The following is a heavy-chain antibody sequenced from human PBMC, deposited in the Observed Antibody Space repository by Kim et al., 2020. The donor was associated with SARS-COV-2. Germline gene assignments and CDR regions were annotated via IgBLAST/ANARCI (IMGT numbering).Heavy chain of an antibody. CDR2: ISSDGSIT. J-gene: IGHJ6*02. CDR3: ERGFFRDGFEV. Sequence: GGSLRLSCAVSRFTFNNYWINWVRHAPGKGLVWVSRISSDGSITNYADSVKGRFTMSRDNAENTLYLQMNSLRAEDTTVYYCERGFFRDGFEVWGQGTTVTVSS. CDR1: RFTFNNYW. V-gene: IGHV3-74*01.